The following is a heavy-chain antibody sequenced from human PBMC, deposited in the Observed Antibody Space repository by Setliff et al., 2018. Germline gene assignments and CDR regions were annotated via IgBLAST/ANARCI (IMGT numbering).Heavy chain of an antibody. J-gene: IGHJ3*02. CDR3: ARGLTVFGVVFPDAFDI. CDR1: GYSFTDYV. Sequence: GESLKISCKASGYSFTDYVFSWVRQAPGKGLEWVSGISWNGASTGYTDSVKGRFTVSRDNAQNSLYLEMKSLRTEDTALYYCARGLTVFGVVFPDAFDIWGQGTVVTVSS. D-gene: IGHD3-3*01. CDR2: ISWNGAST. V-gene: IGHV3-20*04.